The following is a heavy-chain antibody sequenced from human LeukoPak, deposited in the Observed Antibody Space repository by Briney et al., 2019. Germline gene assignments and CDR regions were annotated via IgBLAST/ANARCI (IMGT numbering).Heavy chain of an antibody. Sequence: GGSLRLSCAASGFTFSSYSMNWVRQAPGKGLEWVSYISSSSSTIYYADSVKGRFTTSRDNAKNSLYLQMNSLRAEDTAVYYCARSVVPAALDAFDIWGQGTMVTVSS. J-gene: IGHJ3*02. CDR3: ARSVVPAALDAFDI. D-gene: IGHD2-2*01. CDR1: GFTFSSYS. V-gene: IGHV3-48*01. CDR2: ISSSSSTI.